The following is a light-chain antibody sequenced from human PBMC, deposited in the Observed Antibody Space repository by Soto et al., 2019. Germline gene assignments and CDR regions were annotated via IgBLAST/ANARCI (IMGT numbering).Light chain of an antibody. CDR1: SSNIGSNT. CDR3: AAWDDSLSGFYV. J-gene: IGLJ1*01. V-gene: IGLV1-44*01. Sequence: QPVLTQPPSASGTPGQRVTISCSGSSSNIGSNTVNWYQQLPGTAPKLLMYGNSQRPSGVPDRFSGSKSGTSASLAISGLQSEDEAAYYCAAWDDSLSGFYVFGTGTKLTVL. CDR2: GNS.